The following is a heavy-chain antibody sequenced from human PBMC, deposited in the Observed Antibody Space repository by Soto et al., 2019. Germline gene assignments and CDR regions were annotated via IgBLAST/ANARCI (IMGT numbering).Heavy chain of an antibody. CDR1: GFTFSSYG. Sequence: PGGSLRLSCAASGFTFSSYGMHWVRQAPGKGLEWVAVIWYDGSNKYYADSVKGRFTISRDNSKNTLYLQMNSLRAEDTAVYYCAREGGELTTPPHNWFDPWGQGTLVTVSS. V-gene: IGHV3-33*01. J-gene: IGHJ5*02. D-gene: IGHD1-7*01. CDR2: IWYDGSNK. CDR3: AREGGELTTPPHNWFDP.